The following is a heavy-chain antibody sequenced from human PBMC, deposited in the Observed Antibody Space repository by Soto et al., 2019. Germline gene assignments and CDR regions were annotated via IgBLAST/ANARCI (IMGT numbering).Heavy chain of an antibody. CDR3: AREVRVRGFAFDI. CDR1: GFTVSSNY. D-gene: IGHD3-3*01. J-gene: IGHJ3*02. CDR2: IYSGGNT. Sequence: EVQLVESGGGLVQPGGSLRLSCAVSGFTVSSNYVNWVRQAPGKGLEWVSFIYSGGNTYYADSVKGRFTISRDNSKNMLYLQMNSLRVEDTAVYYCAREVRVRGFAFDIWGQGTMVTVSS. V-gene: IGHV3-66*01.